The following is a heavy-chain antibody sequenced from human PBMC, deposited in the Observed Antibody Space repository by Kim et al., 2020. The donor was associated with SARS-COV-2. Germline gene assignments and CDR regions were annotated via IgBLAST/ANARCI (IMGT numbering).Heavy chain of an antibody. Sequence: GGSLRLSCAASGFTFSSYAMHWVRQAPGKGLEWVAVISYDGSNKYYADSVKGRFTISRDNSKNTLYLQMNSLRAEDTAVYYCARDLDGYDFHYYYYYGMDVWGQGTTVTVSS. CDR1: GFTFSSYA. D-gene: IGHD5-12*01. CDR3: ARDLDGYDFHYYYYYGMDV. V-gene: IGHV3-30*04. CDR2: ISYDGSNK. J-gene: IGHJ6*02.